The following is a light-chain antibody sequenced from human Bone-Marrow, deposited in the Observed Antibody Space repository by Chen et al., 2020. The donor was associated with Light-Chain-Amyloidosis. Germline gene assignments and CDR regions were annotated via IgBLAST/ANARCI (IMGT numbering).Light chain of an antibody. CDR1: QDIKTG. J-gene: IGKJ3*01. V-gene: IGKV1-33*01. CDR2: DAS. Sequence: DIQMTQSPSSLSASIGGRVTITCQASQDIKTGLNWYQQKPGTAPKLLIFDASSLATGVPSRFSGSGAGTDFTLTISNLYLEDSATYYCQHYDDVPQFTFGPWTKV. CDR3: QHYDDVPQFT.